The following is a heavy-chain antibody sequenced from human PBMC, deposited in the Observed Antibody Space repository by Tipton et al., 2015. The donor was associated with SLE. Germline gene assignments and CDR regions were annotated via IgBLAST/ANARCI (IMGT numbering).Heavy chain of an antibody. CDR3: ARSLYSSSWSVEYFDY. CDR1: GGSFSGYY. Sequence: TLSLTCAVYGGSFSGYYWSWIRQPPGKGLEWIGEINHSGSTNYNPSLKSRVTISVDTSKNQFSLKLSSVTAADTAVYYCARSLYSSSWSVEYFDYWGQGTLVTVSS. V-gene: IGHV4-34*01. J-gene: IGHJ4*02. CDR2: INHSGST. D-gene: IGHD6-13*01.